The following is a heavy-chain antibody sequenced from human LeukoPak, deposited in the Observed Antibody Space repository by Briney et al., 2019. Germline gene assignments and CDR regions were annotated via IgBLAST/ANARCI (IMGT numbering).Heavy chain of an antibody. Sequence: PGRSLRLSCAASGSTFSSYGMHWVRQAPGKGLEWVAVIWYDGSNKYYADSVKGRFTISRDNSKNTLYLQMNSLRAEDTAVYYCASDILTGLDAFDIWGQGTMVTVSS. J-gene: IGHJ3*02. D-gene: IGHD3-9*01. CDR3: ASDILTGLDAFDI. CDR2: IWYDGSNK. V-gene: IGHV3-33*01. CDR1: GSTFSSYG.